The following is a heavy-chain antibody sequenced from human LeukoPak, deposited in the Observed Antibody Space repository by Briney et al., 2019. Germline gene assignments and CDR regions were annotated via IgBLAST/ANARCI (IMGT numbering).Heavy chain of an antibody. V-gene: IGHV3-48*01. CDR1: GFTFSSYS. Sequence: GGSLRLSCAASGFTFSSYSMNWVRQAPGKGLEWVSYISSSSSTIYYADSVKGRFTISRYNAKNSLYLQMNSLRAEDTAVYYCARGPPIAAAGYFDYWGQGTLVTVSS. J-gene: IGHJ4*02. CDR3: ARGPPIAAAGYFDY. CDR2: ISSSSSTI. D-gene: IGHD6-13*01.